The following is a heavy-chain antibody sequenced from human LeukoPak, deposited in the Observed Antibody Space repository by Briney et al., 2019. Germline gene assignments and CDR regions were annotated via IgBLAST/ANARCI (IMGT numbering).Heavy chain of an antibody. CDR2: IMPILGIA. Sequence: ASVTVSCKASGGTFSSYAISWVRQAPGQGLEWMGRIMPILGIANYAQKFQGRVTITADKSTSTAYMELSSLRSEDTAVYYCAGTYYDFWSGSGAMDVWGKGTTVTVSS. J-gene: IGHJ6*03. CDR1: GGTFSSYA. CDR3: AGTYYDFWSGSGAMDV. V-gene: IGHV1-69*04. D-gene: IGHD3-3*01.